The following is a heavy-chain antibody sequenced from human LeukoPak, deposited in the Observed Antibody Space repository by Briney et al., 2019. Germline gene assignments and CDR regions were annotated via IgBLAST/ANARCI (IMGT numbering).Heavy chain of an antibody. D-gene: IGHD3-10*01. CDR2: INPNSGGT. Sequence: ASVKVSCKASGYTFTGYYMHWVRQAPGQGLEWTGWINPNSGGTNYAQKFQGRVTMTRDTSISTAYMELSRLRSDDTAVYYCARGGWFGELLSSDAFDIWGQGTMVTVSS. CDR3: ARGGWFGELLSSDAFDI. CDR1: GYTFTGYY. V-gene: IGHV1-2*02. J-gene: IGHJ3*02.